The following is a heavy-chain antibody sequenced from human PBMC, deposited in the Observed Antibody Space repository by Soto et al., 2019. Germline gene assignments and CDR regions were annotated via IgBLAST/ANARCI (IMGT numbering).Heavy chain of an antibody. D-gene: IGHD3-3*01. Sequence: PSETLSLTCAVSGGSISSSNWWSWVRQPPGKGLEWIGEIYHSGSTNYNPSLKSRVTISVDKSKNQFSLKLSSVTAADTAVYYCARLYRYYDFWSGYYISWFDPWGQGTLVTVSS. CDR2: IYHSGST. CDR1: GGSISSSNW. V-gene: IGHV4-4*02. CDR3: ARLYRYYDFWSGYYISWFDP. J-gene: IGHJ5*02.